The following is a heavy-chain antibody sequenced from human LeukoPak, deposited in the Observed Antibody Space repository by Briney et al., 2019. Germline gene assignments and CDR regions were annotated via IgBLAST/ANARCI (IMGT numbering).Heavy chain of an antibody. CDR2: ISGSGGST. CDR3: AKVSEQLVSTYYFDY. Sequence: PGGSLRLSCAASGFTFSSYAMSWVRQAPGKGLEWVSAISGSGGSTYYADSVKGRFTISRDNSKNTLYLQMNSLRAEDTAVYYCAKVSEQLVSTYYFDYWGQGTVVTVSS. J-gene: IGHJ4*02. V-gene: IGHV3-23*01. D-gene: IGHD6-6*01. CDR1: GFTFSSYA.